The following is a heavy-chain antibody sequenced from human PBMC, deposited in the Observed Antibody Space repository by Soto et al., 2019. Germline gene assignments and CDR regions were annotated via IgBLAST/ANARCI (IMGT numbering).Heavy chain of an antibody. V-gene: IGHV3-23*01. J-gene: IGHJ6*03. CDR3: ATLECSGGSCYSGRLVDYFYYYMDV. CDR1: GFTFDTYA. CDR2: ISGSGAKT. D-gene: IGHD2-15*01. Sequence: EVQLLESGGGLVQPGGSLRLSCAASGFTFDTYAMSWVRQAPGKGLEWVSAISGSGAKTYYADSVKGRFTISRDNSKNTLYLQMNSLSAEDTAVYHCATLECSGGSCYSGRLVDYFYYYMDVWGIGTTVTVSS.